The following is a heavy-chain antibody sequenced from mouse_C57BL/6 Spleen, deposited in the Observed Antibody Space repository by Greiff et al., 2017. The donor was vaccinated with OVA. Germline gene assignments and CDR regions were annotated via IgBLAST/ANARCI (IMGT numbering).Heavy chain of an antibody. CDR2: IYPGEGDT. Sequence: LVESGPELVKPGASVKISCKASGYAFSSSWMNWVKQRPGKGLEWIGRIYPGEGDTNYNGKFKGKATLTADKSSSTAYMQLSSLTSEDSAVYFCARINDYDAVYYAMDYWGQGTSVTVSS. CDR3: ARINDYDAVYYAMDY. CDR1: GYAFSSSW. D-gene: IGHD2-4*01. J-gene: IGHJ4*01. V-gene: IGHV1-82*01.